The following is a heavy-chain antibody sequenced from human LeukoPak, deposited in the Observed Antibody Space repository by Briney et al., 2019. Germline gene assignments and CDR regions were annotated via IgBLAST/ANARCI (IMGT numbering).Heavy chain of an antibody. CDR2: IYTSGTT. CDR3: ARENGSGSRGLDF. J-gene: IGHJ4*02. Sequence: PSGTLSLTCTVSAGSISNYFWSWIRQPAGKGLEWIDRIYTSGTTNYSPSLKSRVTMSVDTSTNQFSLKLTSVTAADTAVYYCARENGSGSRGLDFWGQGTLVTVSS. CDR1: AGSISNYF. V-gene: IGHV4-4*07. D-gene: IGHD3-10*01.